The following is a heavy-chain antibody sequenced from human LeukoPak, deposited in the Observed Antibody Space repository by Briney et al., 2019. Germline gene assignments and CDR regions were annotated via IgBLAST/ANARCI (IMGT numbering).Heavy chain of an antibody. CDR3: ATVYKDWNWDATFDY. D-gene: IGHD1-7*01. V-gene: IGHV1-24*01. CDR2: FDPEDGET. CDR1: GYTLTELS. Sequence: ASVKASCKVSGYTLTELSMHWVRQAPGKGLEWMGGFDPEDGETIYAQKFQGRVTMTEDTSTDTAYMELSSLRSEDTAVYYCATVYKDWNWDATFDYWGQGTLVTVSS. J-gene: IGHJ4*02.